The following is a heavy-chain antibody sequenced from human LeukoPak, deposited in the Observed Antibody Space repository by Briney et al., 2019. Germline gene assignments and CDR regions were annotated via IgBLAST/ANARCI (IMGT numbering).Heavy chain of an antibody. CDR2: IRYDGSNK. J-gene: IGHJ5*02. D-gene: IGHD4-17*01. CDR3: AKDPAAYGDYLNWFDP. CDR1: GFTFGSYG. V-gene: IGHV3-30*02. Sequence: GGSLRLSCAASGFTFGSYGMHWVRQAPGKGLEWVAFIRYDGSNKYYADSVKGRFTISRDNSKNTLYLQMNSLRAEDTAVYYCAKDPAAYGDYLNWFDPWGQGTLVTVSS.